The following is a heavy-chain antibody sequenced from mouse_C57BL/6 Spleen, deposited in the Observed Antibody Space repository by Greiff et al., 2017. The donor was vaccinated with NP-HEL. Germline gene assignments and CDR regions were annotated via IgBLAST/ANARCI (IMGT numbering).Heavy chain of an antibody. CDR3: AREDSTGYYFDY. V-gene: IGHV1-55*01. Sequence: QVQLQQPGAELVKPGASVKMSCKASGYTFTSYWITWVKQRPGQGLEWIGDIYPGSGSTNYNEKFKSKATLTVDTSSSTAYMQRSSLTSEDSAVYYCAREDSTGYYFDYWAQGTTLTVSS. J-gene: IGHJ2*01. CDR1: GYTFTSYW. D-gene: IGHD2-1*01. CDR2: IYPGSGST.